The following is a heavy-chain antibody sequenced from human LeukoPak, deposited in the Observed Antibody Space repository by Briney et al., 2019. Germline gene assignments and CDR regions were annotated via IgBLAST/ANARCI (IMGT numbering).Heavy chain of an antibody. CDR2: ISGSGGST. CDR3: AKDTMVRGPQPDY. CDR1: GFSFSSYA. J-gene: IGHJ4*02. Sequence: GGSLRLSCAGSGFSFSSYAMSWVRQAPGKGLEWVSAISGSGGSTYYADSVKGRFTISRDNSKNTLYLQMNSLRAEDTAVYYCAKDTMVRGPQPDYWGQGTLVTVSS. D-gene: IGHD3-10*01. V-gene: IGHV3-23*01.